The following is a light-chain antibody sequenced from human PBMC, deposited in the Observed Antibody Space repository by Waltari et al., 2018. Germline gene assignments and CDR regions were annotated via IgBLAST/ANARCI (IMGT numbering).Light chain of an antibody. V-gene: IGKV3-20*01. Sequence: EIVLTQYPGTLSLSPGDRAPISCRASQSVTSLSLTWYQQKRRHAPRPLLYGTSTRATGIPDSFSGSGAGTDFTLTIIRLEPEDFSVYYCQQYDGEVVTFGGGTKVEI. J-gene: IGKJ4*01. CDR2: GTS. CDR3: QQYDGEVVT. CDR1: QSVTSLS.